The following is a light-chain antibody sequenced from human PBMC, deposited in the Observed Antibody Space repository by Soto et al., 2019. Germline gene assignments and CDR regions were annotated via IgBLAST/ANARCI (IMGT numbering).Light chain of an antibody. Sequence: DIQMTQSHSTLSASVGDRVTITCRASQSISTWLAWYQQKPGKAPKLLIYSASNLQSGVPSRFSGSGSGTDFTLTISSLQPEDFATYYCQQANSFPRTFGQGTKVEIK. CDR2: SAS. CDR3: QQANSFPRT. J-gene: IGKJ1*01. V-gene: IGKV1-12*01. CDR1: QSISTW.